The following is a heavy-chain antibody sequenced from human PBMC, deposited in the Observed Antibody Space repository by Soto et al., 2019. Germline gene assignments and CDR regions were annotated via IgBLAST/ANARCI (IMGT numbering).Heavy chain of an antibody. V-gene: IGHV3-20*04. CDR2: MHRNGNTT. J-gene: IGHJ5*01. CDR3: ARDHRWGYEYGDYGDS. CDR1: GFSLDEYG. Sequence: EVQLVESGGGVVRPGGSLRLACAVSGFSLDEYGMSWVRQAPGKGLEWVSGMHRNGNTTGYADSVKGRFTISRDDAKNSLSLQINSLRAEDTAFYYCARDHRWGYEYGDYGDSWGHGTLVTVSS. D-gene: IGHD4-17*01.